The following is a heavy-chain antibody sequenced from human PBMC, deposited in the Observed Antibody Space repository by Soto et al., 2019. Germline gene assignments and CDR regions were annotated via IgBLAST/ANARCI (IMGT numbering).Heavy chain of an antibody. D-gene: IGHD3-22*01. CDR1: GGSISSYY. V-gene: IGHV4-59*01. CDR3: ARDLLDFYDSSRNHHSYCTHF. J-gene: IGHJ6*02. CDR2: IYYSGST. Sequence: SETLSLTCTVSGGSISSYYWSWIRQPPGKGLERIGYIYYSGSTNYNPSLKSRVTISVDTSKNQFSLKLSSVTAADTAVYYCARDLLDFYDSSRNHHSYCTHFRGQRTTVSVSS.